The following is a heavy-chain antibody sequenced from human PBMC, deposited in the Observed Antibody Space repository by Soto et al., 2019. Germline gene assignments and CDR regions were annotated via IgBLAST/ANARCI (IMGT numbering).Heavy chain of an antibody. CDR2: IKSKTDGGTT. Sequence: EVQLVESGGGLVKPGGSLRLSCAASGFTFSNAWMNWVRQTPGKGLEWVGRIKSKTDGGTTDYAAPVKGRFTISRDDSKNTLYLQMNILKTEDTAVYYCTTFTISKDIHYWGQGTLVTVSS. CDR1: GFTFSNAW. CDR3: TTFTISKDIHY. V-gene: IGHV3-15*07. D-gene: IGHD3-3*01. J-gene: IGHJ4*02.